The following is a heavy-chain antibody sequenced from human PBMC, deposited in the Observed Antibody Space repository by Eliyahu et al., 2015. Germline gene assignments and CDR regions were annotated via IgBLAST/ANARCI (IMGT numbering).Heavy chain of an antibody. CDR1: GGSFXXYY. D-gene: IGHD3-3*01. CDR2: INHSGST. CDR3: ARGHSPLDFWSGYYTGRSRGNWFDP. V-gene: IGHV4-34*01. J-gene: IGHJ5*02. Sequence: QVQLQQWGAGLLKPSETLSLTCAVXGGSFXXYYWXXXRXPPGKGLEWIGEINHSGSTNYNPSLKSRVTISVDTSKNQFSLKLSSVTAADTAVYYCARGHSPLDFWSGYYTGRSRGNWFDPWGQGTLVTVSS.